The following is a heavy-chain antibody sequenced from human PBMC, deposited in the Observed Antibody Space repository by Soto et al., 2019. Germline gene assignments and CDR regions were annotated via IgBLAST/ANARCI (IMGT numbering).Heavy chain of an antibody. CDR3: ARGIYSYGYYFDS. D-gene: IGHD5-18*01. V-gene: IGHV3-30-3*01. CDR1: GFSFSSYA. CDR2: ISYDGSNK. J-gene: IGHJ4*02. Sequence: PGGSLRLSCAASGFSFSSYAMHWVRQAPGKGLEWVAVISYDGSNKYYADSVKGRFTISRDNSKNTLYLQMNSLRAEDTAVYYCARGIYSYGYYFDSWGQGTLVTVSS.